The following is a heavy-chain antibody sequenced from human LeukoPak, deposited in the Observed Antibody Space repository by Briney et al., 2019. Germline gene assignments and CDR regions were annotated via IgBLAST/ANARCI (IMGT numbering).Heavy chain of an antibody. CDR2: IIPIFGTA. D-gene: IGHD6-19*01. CDR3: ARDGSIAVAGTRGVWFDP. Sequence: SVKISCKASGGTFSSYAISWVRQAPGQGLEWMGGIIPIFGTANYAQKFQGRVTITADESTSTAYMELSSLRSEDTAVYYCARDGSIAVAGTRGVWFDPWGQGTLVTVSS. V-gene: IGHV1-69*13. J-gene: IGHJ5*02. CDR1: GGTFSSYA.